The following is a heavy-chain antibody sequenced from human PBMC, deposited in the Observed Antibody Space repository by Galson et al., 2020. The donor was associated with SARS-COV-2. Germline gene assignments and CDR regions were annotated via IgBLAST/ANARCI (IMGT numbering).Heavy chain of an antibody. Sequence: ASVKVSCKASGYTFTSYDINWVRQATGQGLEWMGWMNPNSGNTGYAQKFQGRVTMTRNTSISTAYMELSSLRSEDTAVYYCARAKGKWLVAIYWGQGTLVTVSS. J-gene: IGHJ4*02. V-gene: IGHV1-8*01. CDR2: MNPNSGNT. D-gene: IGHD6-19*01. CDR3: ARAKGKWLVAIY. CDR1: GYTFTSYD.